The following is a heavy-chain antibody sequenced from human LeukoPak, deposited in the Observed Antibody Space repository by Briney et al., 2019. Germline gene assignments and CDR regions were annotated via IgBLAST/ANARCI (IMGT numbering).Heavy chain of an antibody. J-gene: IGHJ5*02. V-gene: IGHV1-18*01. CDR3: ARAGLDHCSGGSCYFGWFDP. Sequence: ASVKVSCKASGYILTSYGISWVRQAPGQGLEWMGWISGYNGSINYAQKLQGRVTMTTDTSTSTAYMELRSLRSDDTAVYYCARAGLDHCSGGSCYFGWFDPWGQGTLVTVSS. CDR1: GYILTSYG. CDR2: ISGYNGSI. D-gene: IGHD2-15*01.